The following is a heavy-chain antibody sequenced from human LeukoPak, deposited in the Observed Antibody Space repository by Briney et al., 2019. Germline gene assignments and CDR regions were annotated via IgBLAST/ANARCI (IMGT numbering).Heavy chain of an antibody. Sequence: ASVKVSCKVSGYTLTELSMNWVRQAPGKGLEWMGGFDPEDGETIYAQKFQGRVTMTEDTSTDTAYMELSSLRSEDTAVYYCARVGYCTNGVCYTDWNWFDPWGQGTLVTVSS. CDR2: FDPEDGET. CDR3: ARVGYCTNGVCYTDWNWFDP. D-gene: IGHD2-8*01. CDR1: GYTLTELS. J-gene: IGHJ5*02. V-gene: IGHV1-24*01.